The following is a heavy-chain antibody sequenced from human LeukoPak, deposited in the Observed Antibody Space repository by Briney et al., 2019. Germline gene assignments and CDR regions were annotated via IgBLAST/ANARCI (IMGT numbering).Heavy chain of an antibody. Sequence: GGSLRLSCAASGFTFSSYAMHWVRQAPGKGLEWVAVISYDGSNKYYADSVKGRFTISRDNSKNTLYLQMNSLRAEDTAVYYCARELTPDSSGYYIGTFDYWGQGTLVTVSS. D-gene: IGHD3-22*01. J-gene: IGHJ4*02. CDR1: GFTFSSYA. CDR2: ISYDGSNK. CDR3: ARELTPDSSGYYIGTFDY. V-gene: IGHV3-30-3*01.